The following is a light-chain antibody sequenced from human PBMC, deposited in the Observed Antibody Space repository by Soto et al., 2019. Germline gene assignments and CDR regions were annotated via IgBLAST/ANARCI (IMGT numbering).Light chain of an antibody. CDR2: GAS. CDR3: QKSYSIPYT. Sequence: DILMTQSPSSLSASVGDRVTITCRASQSISTYLNWYQQIPGMAPKLLIYGASSLQSGVPSRFSGRGSGTDFTLTISSLQPEDFATYYCQKSYSIPYTFGQGTKLEIK. CDR1: QSISTY. J-gene: IGKJ2*01. V-gene: IGKV1-39*01.